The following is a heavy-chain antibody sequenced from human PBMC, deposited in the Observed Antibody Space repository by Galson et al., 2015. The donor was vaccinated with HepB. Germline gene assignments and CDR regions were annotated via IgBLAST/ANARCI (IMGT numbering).Heavy chain of an antibody. Sequence: SLRLSCAASGFTFSSAYMSWVRQAPGKGLEWVGLIKRKPDGETTDYAAPVKGRFTISRDDSKNTLHLQMNSLNSEDTAVYYCTPPFSGSCSSWGQGTLVTVSS. CDR1: GFTFSSAY. D-gene: IGHD3-10*01. CDR3: TPPFSGSCSS. V-gene: IGHV3-15*01. CDR2: IKRKPDGETT. J-gene: IGHJ5*02.